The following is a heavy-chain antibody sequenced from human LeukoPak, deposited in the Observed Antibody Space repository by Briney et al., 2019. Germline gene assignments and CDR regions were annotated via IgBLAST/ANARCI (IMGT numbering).Heavy chain of an antibody. J-gene: IGHJ4*02. Sequence: SETLSLTCTVSGGSISSSSYYWGWIRQPPGKGLEWIGSIYYSGSTYYNPPLKSRVTISVDTSKNQFSLKLSSVTAADTAVYYCARHVGSSWYQWIDYWGQGTLVTVSS. CDR3: ARHVGSSWYQWIDY. D-gene: IGHD6-13*01. CDR2: IYYSGST. V-gene: IGHV4-39*01. CDR1: GGSISSSSYY.